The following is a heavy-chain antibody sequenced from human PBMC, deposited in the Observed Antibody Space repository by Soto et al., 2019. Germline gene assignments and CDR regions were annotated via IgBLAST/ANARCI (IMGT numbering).Heavy chain of an antibody. CDR2: IYYSGST. Sequence: TLSLTCTVSGGSISSGDYYWSWIRQPPGKGLEWIGYIYYSGSTYYNPSLKSRVTISVDTSKNQFSLKLSSVTAADTAVYYCARDCSGGSCSAPYYYYGMDVWGQGTTLTVSS. CDR3: ARDCSGGSCSAPYYYYGMDV. D-gene: IGHD2-15*01. V-gene: IGHV4-30-4*01. CDR1: GGSISSGDYY. J-gene: IGHJ6*02.